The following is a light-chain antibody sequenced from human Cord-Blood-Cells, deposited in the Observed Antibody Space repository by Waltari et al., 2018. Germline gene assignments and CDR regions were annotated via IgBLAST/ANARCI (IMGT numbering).Light chain of an antibody. Sequence: QSALTQPTSASGSPGQSVTISCTGTSSDVGGYTYVPWYQQHPGKAPKLMIYEVSKRPSGVPDRFSGSKSGNTASLTVSGLQAEDEADYYCSSYAGSNNLVFGGGTKLTVL. V-gene: IGLV2-8*01. J-gene: IGLJ2*01. CDR1: SSDVGGYTY. CDR3: SSYAGSNNLV. CDR2: EVS.